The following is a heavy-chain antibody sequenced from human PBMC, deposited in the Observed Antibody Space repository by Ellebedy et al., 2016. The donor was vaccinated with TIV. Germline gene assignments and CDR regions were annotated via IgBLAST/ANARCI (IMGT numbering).Heavy chain of an antibody. J-gene: IGHJ4*02. CDR3: TTGLGKTDFDY. V-gene: IGHV3-15*01. CDR1: GFTFSNAW. D-gene: IGHD7-27*01. Sequence: GGSLRLSXAASGFTFSNAWMSWVRQAPGKGLEWVGRIKSKTDGGTRDFAAPVKGRFSISRDDSKNTLYVQMSSLKTEDIAVYYCTTGLGKTDFDYWGRGTLVTVSS. CDR2: IKSKTDGGTR.